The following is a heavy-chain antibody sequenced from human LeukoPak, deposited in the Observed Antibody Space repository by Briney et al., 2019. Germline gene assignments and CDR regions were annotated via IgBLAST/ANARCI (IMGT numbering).Heavy chain of an antibody. J-gene: IGHJ5*02. CDR1: GGSISSYY. D-gene: IGHD2-2*01. Sequence: SETLSLTCTVSGGSISSYYWSWIRQPAGKGLEWIGRIYTSGSTNYNPSLKSRVTMSVDTSKNQFSLKLSSVTAADTAVYYCARDYCSSTSCRGWFDPWGQGTLVTVSS. CDR2: IYTSGST. V-gene: IGHV4-4*07. CDR3: ARDYCSSTSCRGWFDP.